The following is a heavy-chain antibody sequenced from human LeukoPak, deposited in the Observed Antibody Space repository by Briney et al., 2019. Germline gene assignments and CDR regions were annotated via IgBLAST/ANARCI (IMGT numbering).Heavy chain of an antibody. CDR2: ISYDGSNK. D-gene: IGHD3-10*01. Sequence: GGSLRLSCAASGFTFSSYAMYWVRQAPGKGLEWVAVISYDGSNKYYADSVKGRFTISRDNSKNTLYLQMNSLRAEDTAVYYCARFPQYGSGTKYYYGMDVWGRGTTVTVSS. V-gene: IGHV3-30*04. J-gene: IGHJ6*02. CDR1: GFTFSSYA. CDR3: ARFPQYGSGTKYYYGMDV.